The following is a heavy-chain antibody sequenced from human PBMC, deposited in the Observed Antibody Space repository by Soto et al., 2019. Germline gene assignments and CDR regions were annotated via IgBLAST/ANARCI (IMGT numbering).Heavy chain of an antibody. CDR1: GFTFSRYY. D-gene: IGHD1-26*01. Sequence: QVQLVQSGAEVKQPGASVKVSCKASGFTFSRYYMHWVRQAPGQGLEWMGLINPSGVSTNYAQKFQCRVTLTRETSTSTVSMELSSLRSEDTAVYYCARDNSESNSWWFDPWGQGTLVTVSS. V-gene: IGHV1-46*01. CDR3: ARDNSESNSWWFDP. CDR2: INPSGVST. J-gene: IGHJ5*02.